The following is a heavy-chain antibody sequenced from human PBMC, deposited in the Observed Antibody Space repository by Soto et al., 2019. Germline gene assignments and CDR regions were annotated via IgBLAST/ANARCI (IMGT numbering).Heavy chain of an antibody. CDR3: TSQYDFWSGSPPGWFDP. D-gene: IGHD3-3*01. Sequence: GGSLRLSCTASGFTFGDYAMSWFRQAPGKGLEWVGFIRSKAYGGTTEYAASVKGRFTISRDDSKSIAYLQMNSLKTEDTAVYYCTSQYDFWSGSPPGWFDPWGQGTLVTVSS. CDR1: GFTFGDYA. J-gene: IGHJ5*02. CDR2: IRSKAYGGTT. V-gene: IGHV3-49*03.